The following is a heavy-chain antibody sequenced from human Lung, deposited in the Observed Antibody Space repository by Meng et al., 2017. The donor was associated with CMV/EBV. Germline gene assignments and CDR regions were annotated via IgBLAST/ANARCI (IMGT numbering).Heavy chain of an antibody. J-gene: IGHJ4*02. D-gene: IGHD6-19*01. V-gene: IGHV4-4*03. CDR2: IYHSGST. CDR3: ASFPPPGKQWLVTDY. Sequence: QVQLKGPGPGLGKPLGTPSPTWPVSGGSISSSNWWSWVRQPPGKGLEWIGEIYHSGSTNYNPSLKSRVTISVDKSKNQFSLKLSSVTAADTAVYYCASFPPPGKQWLVTDYWGQGTLVTVSS. CDR1: GGSISSSNW.